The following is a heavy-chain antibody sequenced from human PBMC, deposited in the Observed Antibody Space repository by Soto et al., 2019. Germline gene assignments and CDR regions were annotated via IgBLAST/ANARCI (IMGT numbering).Heavy chain of an antibody. CDR3: AKEEDSQALDF. CDR1: GYRFPSYR. V-gene: IGHV1-18*04. CDR2: ISPFNGNI. J-gene: IGHJ4*02. Sequence: RISGQGAGYRFPSYRTGWVRQMPGKGLEWMGWISPFNGNIKFGQKFQGRVTMTTDTSTSIAYMELTSLTSDDTAVYYCAKEEDSQALDFWGQGTLVTVSS.